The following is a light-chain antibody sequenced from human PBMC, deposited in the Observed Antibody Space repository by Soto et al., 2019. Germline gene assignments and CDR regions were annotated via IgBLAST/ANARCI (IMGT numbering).Light chain of an antibody. J-gene: IGKJ1*01. CDR1: QSIRTW. CDR3: QQYNSDLWT. CDR2: DAS. Sequence: DIQMRQSPSTLSASVGDRVTITCRASQSIRTWLAWFQQKPGKAPKLLISDASSLESGVPSRFSGRGSRTEFTLSISSLQPDDFAPYYCQQYNSDLWTFGQGTKIEI. V-gene: IGKV1-5*01.